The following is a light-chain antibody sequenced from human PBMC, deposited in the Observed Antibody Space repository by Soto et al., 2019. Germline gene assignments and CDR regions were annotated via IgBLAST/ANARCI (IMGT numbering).Light chain of an antibody. CDR3: QQDGSLSWT. Sequence: EIVLTQSPGTLSSSPGERATLSCRASQSVSSTYLAWYQQKPGQAPSLLISAASNRATGIPDRFSGSGSGTGFAFTISRLEPEDFAGYYGQQDGSLSWTFGQGTRVEI. CDR2: AAS. CDR1: QSVSSTY. V-gene: IGKV3-20*01. J-gene: IGKJ1*01.